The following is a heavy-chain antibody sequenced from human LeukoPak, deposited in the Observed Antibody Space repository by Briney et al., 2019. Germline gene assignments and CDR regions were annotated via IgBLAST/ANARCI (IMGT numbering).Heavy chain of an antibody. V-gene: IGHV3-48*03. J-gene: IGHJ4*02. CDR3: ARVSGSYYGDY. CDR2: ISSSGSTI. CDR1: GFTFSSYE. Sequence: PGGSLRLSCAASGFTFSSYEMNWVRQAPGKGLEWVSYISSSGSTIFYADSVRGRFIISRDNAKNSLYLHMNSLRAEDTAVYYCARVSGSYYGDYWGQGTLVTVSS. D-gene: IGHD1-26*01.